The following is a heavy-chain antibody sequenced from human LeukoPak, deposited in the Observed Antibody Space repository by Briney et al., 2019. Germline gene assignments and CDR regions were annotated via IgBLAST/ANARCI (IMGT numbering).Heavy chain of an antibody. CDR1: GFTFDDYA. J-gene: IGHJ5*02. CDR3: AKSPSRLPRFLDWFDP. Sequence: GGSLRLSCAASGFTFDDYAMHWVRQAPGKGLEWVSGISWNSGSIGYADSVKGRFTISRDNAKNSLYLQMNSLRAEDTALYYYAKSPSRLPRFLDWFDPWGQGTLVTVSS. CDR2: ISWNSGSI. D-gene: IGHD3-3*01. V-gene: IGHV3-9*01.